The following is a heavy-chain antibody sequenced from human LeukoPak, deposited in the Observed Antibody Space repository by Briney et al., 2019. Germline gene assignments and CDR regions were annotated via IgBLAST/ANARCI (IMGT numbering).Heavy chain of an antibody. CDR3: ARRLYDYALPDY. CDR2: ISGSGGST. J-gene: IGHJ4*02. D-gene: IGHD3-16*01. Sequence: GGSLRLSCAASGFAFSSYAMSWVRLAPGKGLEWVSAISGSGGSTYYADSVKGRFTISRDNSKNTLYLQMNSLRAEDTAVYYCARRLYDYALPDYWGQGTLVTVSS. CDR1: GFAFSSYA. V-gene: IGHV3-23*01.